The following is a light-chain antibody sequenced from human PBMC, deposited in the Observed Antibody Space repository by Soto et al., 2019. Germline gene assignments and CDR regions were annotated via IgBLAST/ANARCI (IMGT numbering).Light chain of an antibody. Sequence: GDRVTISCRASQSIGSWLAWYQQKPGKAPNLLIYKASSLESGVPSRFSGSGSGTEFTLTISSLQSDDFASYYCQQYTSPPWTFGQGTKVEIK. J-gene: IGKJ1*01. CDR2: KAS. CDR3: QQYTSPPWT. V-gene: IGKV1-5*03. CDR1: QSIGSW.